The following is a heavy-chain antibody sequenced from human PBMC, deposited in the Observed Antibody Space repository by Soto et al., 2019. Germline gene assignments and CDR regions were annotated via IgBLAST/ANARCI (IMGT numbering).Heavy chain of an antibody. CDR1: GITIRNYP. D-gene: IGHD4-17*01. CDR2: ISGSGDRT. V-gene: IGHV3-23*01. J-gene: IGHJ4*02. Sequence: EVQLQESGGGLVQPGGSLRLSCAASGITIRNYPMSWVRQAPGKGLDWVSGISGSGDRTYYADSAKGRFTISKDFSKNSLSLQLDSLRVEDTAVYFCVKDDGDNPSTEPHWGQGTLVTVSS. CDR3: VKDDGDNPSTEPH.